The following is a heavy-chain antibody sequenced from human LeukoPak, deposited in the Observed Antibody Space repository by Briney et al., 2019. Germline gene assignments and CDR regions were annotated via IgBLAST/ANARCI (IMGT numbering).Heavy chain of an antibody. D-gene: IGHD4-23*01. CDR3: AKVPTVVTFGYYFDY. V-gene: IGHV3-30-3*01. CDR2: VSYDGGDK. CDR1: GFTFSSYA. J-gene: IGHJ4*02. Sequence: QPGRSLRLSCAASGFTFSSYALHWVRQAPGKGLEWVAVVSYDGGDKYYADSVKGRFTISRDDSKNTLYLQMNSLRTEDTAVYYCAKVPTVVTFGYYFDYWGQGTLVTVSS.